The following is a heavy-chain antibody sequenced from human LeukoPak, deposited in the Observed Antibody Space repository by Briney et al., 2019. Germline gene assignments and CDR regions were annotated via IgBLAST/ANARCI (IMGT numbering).Heavy chain of an antibody. J-gene: IGHJ5*02. Sequence: SETLSLTCAVYGGSFSGYYWSWIRQPPGKGLEWIGEINHSGRTNYNPSLKSRVTISVDTSKNQFSLKLSSVTAADTAVYYCARGLPYDYVWGSYRSGWFDPWGQGTLVTVSS. V-gene: IGHV4-34*01. CDR3: ARGLPYDYVWGSYRSGWFDP. CDR1: GGSFSGYY. D-gene: IGHD3-16*02. CDR2: INHSGRT.